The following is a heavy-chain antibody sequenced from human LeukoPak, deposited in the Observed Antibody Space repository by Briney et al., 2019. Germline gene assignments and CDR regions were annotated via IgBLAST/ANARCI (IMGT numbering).Heavy chain of an antibody. V-gene: IGHV3-7*01. Sequence: GGSLRLSCAASGFTFSSYWMSWVRQAPGKGLEWVANMKQDGSEKYYVDSVKGRFTISRDNAKNSLYLQMNSLRAEDTAVYYCAKYYYDSSGYYYYYYYGMDVWGQGTTVTVSS. J-gene: IGHJ6*02. CDR2: MKQDGSEK. D-gene: IGHD3-22*01. CDR1: GFTFSSYW. CDR3: AKYYYDSSGYYYYYYYGMDV.